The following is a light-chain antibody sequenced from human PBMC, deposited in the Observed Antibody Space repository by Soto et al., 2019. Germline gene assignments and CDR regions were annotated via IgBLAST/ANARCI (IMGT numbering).Light chain of an antibody. CDR3: QQREDWPRA. J-gene: IGKJ4*01. Sequence: EIVLTQSPDTLSLSPGERATLSCRASQSVSSYLAWYQQKPGQAPRLLIYDASQRATGVPARFSASGSGTDFTLTISSLEPEDFAIYYCQQREDWPRAFGGGTKVDI. CDR1: QSVSSY. V-gene: IGKV3-11*01. CDR2: DAS.